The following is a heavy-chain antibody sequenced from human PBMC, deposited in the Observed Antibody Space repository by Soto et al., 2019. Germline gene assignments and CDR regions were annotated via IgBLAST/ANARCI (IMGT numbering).Heavy chain of an antibody. CDR2: IYYSGST. D-gene: IGHD3-9*01. J-gene: IGHJ5*01. CDR3: ARHGPVNYDILTGYYENWFDS. CDR1: GGSISSSSYH. Sequence: SETPSLTCTVSGGSISSSSYHWGWIRQPPGKGLEWIGSIYYSGSTYYNPSLKSRVTISVDTSKNQFSLKLSSVTAADTAVYYCARHGPVNYDILTGYYENWFDSWGQGTLVTVSS. V-gene: IGHV4-39*01.